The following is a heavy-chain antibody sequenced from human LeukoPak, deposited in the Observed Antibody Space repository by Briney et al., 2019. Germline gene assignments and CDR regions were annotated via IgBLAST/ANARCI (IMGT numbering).Heavy chain of an antibody. CDR2: INPNSGGT. CDR3: ARGDTAMVIDYYYYYGMDV. Sequence: GASVKVSCKASGYTFTGYYMHWVRQAPGQGIEWMGWINPNSGGTNYSQEFQGRVTMTRDTSISTAYMELSRLRSDETAVYYCARGDTAMVIDYYYYYGMDVWGQGTTVTVSS. D-gene: IGHD5-18*01. J-gene: IGHJ6*02. V-gene: IGHV1-2*02. CDR1: GYTFTGYY.